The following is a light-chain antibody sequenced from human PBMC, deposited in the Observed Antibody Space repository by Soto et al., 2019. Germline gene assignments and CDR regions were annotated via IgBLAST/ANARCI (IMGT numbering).Light chain of an antibody. CDR2: GAS. Sequence: EIGLTQSPGTLSLSPGERATLSCRASQSVSSSYLAWYQQKPGQAPRLLIYGASIRATGIPDRFSGSGSGTEFTLTISRLEPEDFAVYYCQQYGSSPPFTFGPGTKVDIK. V-gene: IGKV3-20*01. CDR3: QQYGSSPPFT. J-gene: IGKJ3*01. CDR1: QSVSSSY.